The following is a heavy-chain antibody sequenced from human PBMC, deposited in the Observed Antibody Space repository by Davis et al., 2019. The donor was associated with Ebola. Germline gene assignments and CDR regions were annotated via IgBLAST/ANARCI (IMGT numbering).Heavy chain of an antibody. Sequence: GESLKISCAASGFSFSTYAMSWVRQAPGKGLEWVSGITGSGGDTYYVDSLKGRFTISRDNSKNTLYLQVNSLRAEDTAVYYCAKVKESSGYPHYYFDYWGQGTLVTVSS. CDR3: AKVKESSGYPHYYFDY. V-gene: IGHV3-23*01. D-gene: IGHD3-22*01. CDR2: ITGSGGDT. CDR1: GFSFSTYA. J-gene: IGHJ4*02.